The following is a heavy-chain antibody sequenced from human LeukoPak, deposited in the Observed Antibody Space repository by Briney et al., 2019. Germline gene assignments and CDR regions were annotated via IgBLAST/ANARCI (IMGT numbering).Heavy chain of an antibody. CDR2: ISSSSSYI. Sequence: GGSLRLSCAASGFTFSSYSMNWVRQAPGKGLEWVSSISSSSSYIYYADSVKGRFTISRDNAKNSLYLQMNSLRAEDTAVYYCARGPSRRDAFDIWGQGTVVTVSS. CDR3: ARGPSRRDAFDI. V-gene: IGHV3-21*01. J-gene: IGHJ3*02. CDR1: GFTFSSYS.